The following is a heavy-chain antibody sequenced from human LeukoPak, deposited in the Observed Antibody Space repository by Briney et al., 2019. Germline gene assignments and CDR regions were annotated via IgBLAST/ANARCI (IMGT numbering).Heavy chain of an antibody. Sequence: SETLSLTCTVSGGSISSSSYYWSWIRQSPGKGLEWIGYIYYSGSTNYNPSLKSRVTISVDTSKNQFSLKLSSVTAADTAVYYCARDSSRITIFGVPGSGWFDPWGQGTLVTVSS. CDR3: ARDSSRITIFGVPGSGWFDP. CDR2: IYYSGST. V-gene: IGHV4-61*01. J-gene: IGHJ5*02. CDR1: GGSISSSSYY. D-gene: IGHD3-3*01.